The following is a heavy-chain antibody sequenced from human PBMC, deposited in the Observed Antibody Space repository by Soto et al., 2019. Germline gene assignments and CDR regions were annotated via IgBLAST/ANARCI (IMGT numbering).Heavy chain of an antibody. V-gene: IGHV3-23*01. J-gene: IGHJ2*01. CDR2: ITSGGGNT. CDR3: ACFFFQAEDGIRDL. Sequence: KELEWVSTITSGGGNTYYADSVQGRFTIYRDNSKKRLYLQMFSVRAAETAVYYCACFFFQAEDGIRDL. D-gene: IGHD2-21*01.